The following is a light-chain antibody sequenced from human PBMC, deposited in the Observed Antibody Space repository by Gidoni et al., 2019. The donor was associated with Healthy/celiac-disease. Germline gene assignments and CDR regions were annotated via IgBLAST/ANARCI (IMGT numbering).Light chain of an antibody. V-gene: IGKV1-13*02. CDR2: DAS. CDR1: QGISSA. J-gene: IGKJ2*01. Sequence: AIQLTQSPSSLSASVGDRVTITCRASQGISSALAWYQQKPGKAPKLLIYDASSLESGVPSRFSGSGSGTDLTLTISSLQPEDFATYYCQQFNSYPQGYTFGQGTKLEIK. CDR3: QQFNSYPQGYT.